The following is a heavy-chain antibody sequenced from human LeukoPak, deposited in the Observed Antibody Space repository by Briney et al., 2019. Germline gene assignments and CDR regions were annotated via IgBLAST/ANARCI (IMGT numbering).Heavy chain of an antibody. Sequence: PGGSLRLSCAASGFTFRNYAMHWVRQVPGKGPEWVSGISWNGDNIAYADSVKGRFTISRDNAKNSLYLQMSNLRAEDTAVYFCARGGGLDVWGQGATVTVSS. D-gene: IGHD3-16*01. J-gene: IGHJ6*02. V-gene: IGHV3-9*01. CDR1: GFTFRNYA. CDR2: ISWNGDNI. CDR3: ARGGGLDV.